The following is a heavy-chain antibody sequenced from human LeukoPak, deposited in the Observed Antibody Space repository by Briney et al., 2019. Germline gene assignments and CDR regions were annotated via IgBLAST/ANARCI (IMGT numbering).Heavy chain of an antibody. CDR1: GYTFTSYG. CDR3: ARDTDGGDYDDY. D-gene: IGHD3-16*01. Sequence: ASVKVSCKASGYTFTSYGISWVRQAPGQGREGMGWISAYNGNTNYAQKLQGRVTMTTDTSTSTAYMELRSLRSDDTAVYYCARDTDGGDYDDYWGQGTLVTVSS. CDR2: ISAYNGNT. V-gene: IGHV1-18*04. J-gene: IGHJ4*02.